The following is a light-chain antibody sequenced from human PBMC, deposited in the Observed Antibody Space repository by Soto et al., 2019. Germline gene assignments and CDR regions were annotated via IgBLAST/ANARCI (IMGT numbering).Light chain of an antibody. Sequence: QSALTQPASVSGSPGQSITISCTGTSSDVGAYNYVSWYQQHPCKAPKLMISEVRNRPSGVSDRFSGSRSGNTASLTISGLQAEDESDYYCSSYTSSSTWVFGGGTKLTVL. CDR2: EVR. CDR3: SSYTSSSTWV. J-gene: IGLJ3*02. CDR1: SSDVGAYNY. V-gene: IGLV2-14*01.